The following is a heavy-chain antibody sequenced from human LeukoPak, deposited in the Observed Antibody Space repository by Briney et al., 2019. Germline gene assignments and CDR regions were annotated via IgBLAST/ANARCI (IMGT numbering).Heavy chain of an antibody. CDR3: ARGPGIAAAGTTYDY. J-gene: IGHJ4*02. CDR1: GDSISSSSYY. CDR2: IYSSGST. Sequence: SETLSLTCTVSGDSISSSSYYWGWIRQPPGKGLEWIGSIYSSGSTYYTPSLKSRVTISVDTSKNQFSLKLSSVTAADTAVYYCARGPGIAAAGTTYDYWGQGTLVTVSS. V-gene: IGHV4-39*01. D-gene: IGHD6-13*01.